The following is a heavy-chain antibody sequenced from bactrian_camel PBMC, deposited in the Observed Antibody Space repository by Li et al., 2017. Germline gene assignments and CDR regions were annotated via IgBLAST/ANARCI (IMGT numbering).Heavy chain of an antibody. CDR2: TSTGSAFT. D-gene: IGHD6*01. V-gene: IGHV3S1*01. Sequence: HVQLVESGGGSVQAGGSLRLSCIISGDTDLGRCVGWFRQTPGVEREGVAMTSTGSAFTNYANSVKGRFTISQDSARNTVYLQMNNLQPEDTATYYCAEGRGSRGEHCYSLNYWSQGTQVTVS. CDR1: GDTDLGRC. CDR3: AEGRGSRGEHCYSLNY. J-gene: IGHJ4*01.